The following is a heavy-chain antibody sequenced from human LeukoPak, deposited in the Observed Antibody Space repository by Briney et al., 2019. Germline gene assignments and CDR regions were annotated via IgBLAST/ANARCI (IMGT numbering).Heavy chain of an antibody. D-gene: IGHD6-13*01. V-gene: IGHV4-61*01. CDR1: GGSVCSDSYY. CDR3: ARSIAAAGHNFDS. Sequence: SETLSLTCTVSGGSVCSDSYYWSWIRQPPGKGLEWIAYIYYSGSTNSNPSLQSRVTISLDTSKNQFSLKLSSVTAADTAVYYCARSIAAAGHNFDSWGQGTLVNVSS. J-gene: IGHJ4*02. CDR2: IYYSGST.